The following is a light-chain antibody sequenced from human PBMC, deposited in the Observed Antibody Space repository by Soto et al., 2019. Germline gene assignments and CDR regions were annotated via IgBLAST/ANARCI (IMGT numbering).Light chain of an antibody. CDR3: GTWDSSLSAYV. Sequence: QAVLTQPPSVSAAPGQKVTISCSGSSSNIGNNYVSWYQQLPGTAPKLLIYDNNKRPSGIPARFSGSKSGTSATLGITGLQTGVEADYYCGTWDSSLSAYVFGTGTKVTVL. CDR1: SSNIGNNY. J-gene: IGLJ1*01. CDR2: DNN. V-gene: IGLV1-51*01.